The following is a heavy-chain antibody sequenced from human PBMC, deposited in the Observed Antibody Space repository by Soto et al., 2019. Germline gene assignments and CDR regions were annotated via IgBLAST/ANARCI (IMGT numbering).Heavy chain of an antibody. J-gene: IGHJ4*02. CDR3: ARASRLTMMVVAPLDY. V-gene: IGHV4-31*03. D-gene: IGHD3-22*01. CDR1: MESVKSSGYY. Sequence: LRSTVSMESVKSSGYYLCLIKQHPGNGVKWSGYIYYSGRTYYNSSLKSRVTISVDTSKNQFSLKLSSVTAADTAVYFCARASRLTMMVVAPLDYWGQGTLVTVFS. CDR2: IYYSGRT.